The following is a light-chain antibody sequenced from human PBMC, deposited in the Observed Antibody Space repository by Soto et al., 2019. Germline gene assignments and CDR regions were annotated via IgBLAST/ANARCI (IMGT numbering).Light chain of an antibody. Sequence: EIVMTQSPATLSVSPGETATLSCRASQGVSTNLAWYQQKVGQTPRLIVYGASTRATGVPSRFSGSGSGTEFTLTISSLQSEDVAVYFCQQYNDWPPIFTFGPGTKVDFK. V-gene: IGKV3-15*01. CDR2: GAS. CDR1: QGVSTN. CDR3: QQYNDWPPIFT. J-gene: IGKJ3*01.